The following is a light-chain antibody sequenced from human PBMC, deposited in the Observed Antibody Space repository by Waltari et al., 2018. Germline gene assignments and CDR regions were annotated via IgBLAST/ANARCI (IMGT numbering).Light chain of an antibody. CDR1: SRDVGTYNS. V-gene: IGLV2-14*02. CDR3: SSHTGWVYV. Sequence: QSALTQPASVSGSPGQSITISCTGTSRDVGTYNSVSWYQQHPGKGPKLILYEVIKRSSGVSNRVSGSKSGNTASLTISGLQTEDEADYYCSSHTGWVYVFGSGTKVTVL. CDR2: EVI. J-gene: IGLJ1*01.